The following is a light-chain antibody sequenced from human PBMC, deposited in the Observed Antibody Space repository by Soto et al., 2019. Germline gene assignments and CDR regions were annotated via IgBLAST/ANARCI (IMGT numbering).Light chain of an antibody. CDR2: DAF. V-gene: IGKV3-11*01. CDR3: QQRSKWPRYS. CDR1: QSVSSY. J-gene: IGKJ2*03. Sequence: EIVLTQSPGTLSLSPGERATLSCRASQSVSSYLAWYQHKPGQAPKLLIYDAFNRATGIPARFSSSGSGTDFTLTISSLEPEDFAVYFCQQRSKWPRYSFGQGTKLEIK.